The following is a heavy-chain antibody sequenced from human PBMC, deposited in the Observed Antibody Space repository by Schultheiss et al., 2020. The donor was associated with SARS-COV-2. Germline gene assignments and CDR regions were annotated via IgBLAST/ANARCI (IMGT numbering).Heavy chain of an antibody. D-gene: IGHD6-6*01. Sequence: SETLSLTCTVSGGSISSYYWSWIRQTAGKGLEFIGRFYARGSTYYNPSLKSRVTISVDTSKNQFSLKLSSVTAADTAVYYCAKKGDVYSSSSEPWYYFDYWGQGSLVTVAS. J-gene: IGHJ4*02. CDR3: AKKGDVYSSSSEPWYYFDY. V-gene: IGHV4-4*07. CDR2: FYARGST. CDR1: GGSISSYY.